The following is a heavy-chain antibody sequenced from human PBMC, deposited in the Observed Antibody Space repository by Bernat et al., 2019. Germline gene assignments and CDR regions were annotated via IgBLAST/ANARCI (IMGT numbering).Heavy chain of an antibody. J-gene: IGHJ1*01. V-gene: IGHV1-8*01. D-gene: IGHD1-1*01. CDR3: AGGRSHWPQH. CDR2: MNPNSGNT. CDR1: GYTFTSYD. Sequence: QVQLVQSGAEVKKPGASVKVSCKASGYTFTSYDINWVRQATGQGLEWRGWMNPNSGNTGYAQKFQGRVTMTRNTSISTAYMGLGSLRSEATAVYSCAGGRSHWPQHWGQGTLVPVSS.